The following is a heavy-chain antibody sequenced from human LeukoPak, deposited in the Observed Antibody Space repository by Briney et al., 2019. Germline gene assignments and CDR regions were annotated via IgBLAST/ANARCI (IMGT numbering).Heavy chain of an antibody. CDR1: GFTVSSNY. CDR2: IYSGGST. CDR3: ARDDSAIKYYYYYGMDV. Sequence: PGGSLRLSCAASGFTVSSNYMSWVRQAPGKGLEWVSVIYSGGSTYYADSVKGRFTISRDNAKNSLYLQMNSLRDEDTAVYYCARDDSAIKYYYYYGMDVWGQGTTVTVSS. J-gene: IGHJ6*02. V-gene: IGHV3-53*01. D-gene: IGHD2-2*02.